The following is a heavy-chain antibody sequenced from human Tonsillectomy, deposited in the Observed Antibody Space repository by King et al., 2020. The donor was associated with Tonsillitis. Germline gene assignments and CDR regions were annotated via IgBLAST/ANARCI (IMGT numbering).Heavy chain of an antibody. J-gene: IGHJ4*02. CDR2: INPNSGGT. Sequence: LVQSGAEVKKPGASVKVSCKASGYTFTGYFLHWVRQAPGQGLEWRGWINPNSGGTKCTQKFQGWVTMTRDTSISTAYLELSRLRSDDTAVYYCARGQLRHIYYFDYWGQGTLVTVSS. V-gene: IGHV1-2*04. D-gene: IGHD1-1*01. CDR3: ARGQLRHIYYFDY. CDR1: GYTFTGYF.